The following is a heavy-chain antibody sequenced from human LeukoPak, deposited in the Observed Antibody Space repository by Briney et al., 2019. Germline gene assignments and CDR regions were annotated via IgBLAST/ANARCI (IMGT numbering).Heavy chain of an antibody. J-gene: IGHJ3*02. V-gene: IGHV4-59*08. Sequence: SETLSLTCTVSGGSISSYYWSWIRQPPGKGLEWIGYIYYSGSTNYNPSLKSRVTISVDTSKNQFSLKLSPVTAADTAVYYCARQPKRNSSGWWTNAFDIWGQGTMVTVSS. CDR3: ARQPKRNSSGWWTNAFDI. CDR2: IYYSGST. D-gene: IGHD6-19*01. CDR1: GGSISSYY.